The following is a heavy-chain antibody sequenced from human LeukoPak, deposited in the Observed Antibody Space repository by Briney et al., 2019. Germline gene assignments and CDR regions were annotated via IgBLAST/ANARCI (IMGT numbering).Heavy chain of an antibody. Sequence: GGSLRLSCAASGFTLSSYSMNWVRQAPGKGLEWVSSISSSSSYIYYADSVKGRFTISRDNAKNSLYLQMNSLRAEDTAVYYCARDQADYDFWSGYYTSPRFDYWGQGTLVTVSS. V-gene: IGHV3-21*01. J-gene: IGHJ4*02. CDR1: GFTLSSYS. CDR3: ARDQADYDFWSGYYTSPRFDY. CDR2: ISSSSSYI. D-gene: IGHD3-3*01.